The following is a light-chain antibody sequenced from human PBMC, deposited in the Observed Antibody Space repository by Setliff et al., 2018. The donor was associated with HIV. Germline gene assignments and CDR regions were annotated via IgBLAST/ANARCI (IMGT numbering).Light chain of an antibody. CDR2: EVS. Sequence: QSVLTQPPSASGSPGQSVTISCTGTSSDVGAYYSVSWYQQHPGKAPKLIIYEVSKRPSGVPDRFSGSESDNTASLTVSGLQTEDEADYYCSSYAGSNNYVFGTGTKVTVL. CDR1: SSDVGAYYS. CDR3: SSYAGSNNYV. V-gene: IGLV2-8*01. J-gene: IGLJ1*01.